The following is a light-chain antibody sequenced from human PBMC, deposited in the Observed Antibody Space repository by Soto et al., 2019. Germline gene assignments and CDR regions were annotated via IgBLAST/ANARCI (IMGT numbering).Light chain of an antibody. J-gene: IGKJ4*01. V-gene: IGKV3-15*01. Sequence: EIVMTQSPATLSVSPGERATLSCRASQSVSSNLAWYQQKPGQAPRLLIYETSTRATGVPAGFSGSGSGTEFTLTISSLQSEDFAFYYCQQYNNWPLTFGGGTKVEIK. CDR2: ETS. CDR1: QSVSSN. CDR3: QQYNNWPLT.